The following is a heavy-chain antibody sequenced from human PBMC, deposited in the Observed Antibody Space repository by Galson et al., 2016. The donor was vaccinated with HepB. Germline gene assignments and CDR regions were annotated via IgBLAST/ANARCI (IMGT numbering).Heavy chain of an antibody. D-gene: IGHD2-2*02. Sequence: TLSLTCTVSGGSISSSSYYWGWIRQPPGKGLEWIGSIYYSGSTYYNPSLKSRVTISVDTSKNQFSLKLSSVTAADTAVYYCARQPYCSSTTCYTYYFDYWGQGTLVTDSS. V-gene: IGHV4-39*01. CDR3: ARQPYCSSTTCYTYYFDY. J-gene: IGHJ4*02. CDR1: GGSISSSSYY. CDR2: IYYSGST.